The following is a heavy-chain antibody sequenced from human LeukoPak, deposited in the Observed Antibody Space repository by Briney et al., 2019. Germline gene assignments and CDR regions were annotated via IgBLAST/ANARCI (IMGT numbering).Heavy chain of an antibody. Sequence: GSLRLSCAASGFFFSDYWMSWVRQAPGKGLEWVANIKQDGSEKYYLDSVKGRFTISRDNAKNSLSLQMNSLRAEDTAVYYCARDGDTSGYSDWGQGTLVTVSS. J-gene: IGHJ4*02. CDR3: ARDGDTSGYSD. CDR2: IKQDGSEK. D-gene: IGHD3-22*01. V-gene: IGHV3-7*01. CDR1: GFFFSDYW.